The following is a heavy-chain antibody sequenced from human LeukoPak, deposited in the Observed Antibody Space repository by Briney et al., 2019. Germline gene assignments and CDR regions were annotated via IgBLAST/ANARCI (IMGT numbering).Heavy chain of an antibody. CDR3: ARDHEI. V-gene: IGHV3-7*01. J-gene: IGHJ3*02. CDR2: IKQDGSEK. Sequence: GGSLRLSCAASGFSFSRHGIHWVRQAPGKGLEWVAIIKQDGSEKYYVDSVKGRFTISRDNAKNSLYLQMNSLRAEDTAVYYCARDHEIWGQGTMVTVSS. CDR1: GFSFSRHG.